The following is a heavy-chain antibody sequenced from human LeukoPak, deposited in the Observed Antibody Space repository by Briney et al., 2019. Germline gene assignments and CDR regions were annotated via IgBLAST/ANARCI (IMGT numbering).Heavy chain of an antibody. V-gene: IGHV4-59*08. J-gene: IGHJ4*02. CDR2: IYYSGST. Sequence: KSSETLSLTCTVSGGSISSYYWSWIRQPPGKGLEWVGYIYYSGSTNYNPSLESRVTISVDTSKNQFSLKLSAVTAEDTAVYYCAGYSYGPDTVYWGQGTLVTVSS. CDR3: AGYSYGPDTVY. D-gene: IGHD5-18*01. CDR1: GGSISSYY.